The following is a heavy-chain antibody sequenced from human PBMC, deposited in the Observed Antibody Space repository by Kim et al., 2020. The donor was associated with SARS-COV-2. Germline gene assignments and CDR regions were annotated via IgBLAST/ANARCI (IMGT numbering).Heavy chain of an antibody. D-gene: IGHD4-17*01. Sequence: GGSLRLSCAASGFTFSSYAMHWVRQAPGQGLEYVSGISTKGGGTYYANSVKGRFTISRDNSKNTLYLQMGSLRAEDMAVYYCARGDSGGSVWYFDFWGQG. CDR1: GFTFSSYA. CDR3: ARGDSGGSVWYFDF. J-gene: IGHJ4*02. CDR2: ISTKGGGT. V-gene: IGHV3-64*01.